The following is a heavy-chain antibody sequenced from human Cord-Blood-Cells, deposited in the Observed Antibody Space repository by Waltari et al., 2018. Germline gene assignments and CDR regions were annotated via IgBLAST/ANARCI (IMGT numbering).Heavy chain of an antibody. J-gene: IGHJ4*02. D-gene: IGHD6-6*01. V-gene: IGHV4-34*01. CDR1: GGSFSGYY. Sequence: QVQLQQWGAGLLKPSETLSLTCAVYGGSFSGYYWSWIRQPPGKGLEWIGEINHSGSTNYNPSLKSRVTISVDTSKNLFSLKLSSVTAADTAVYYCARLFSSRDDYWGQGTLVTVSS. CDR2: INHSGST. CDR3: ARLFSSRDDY.